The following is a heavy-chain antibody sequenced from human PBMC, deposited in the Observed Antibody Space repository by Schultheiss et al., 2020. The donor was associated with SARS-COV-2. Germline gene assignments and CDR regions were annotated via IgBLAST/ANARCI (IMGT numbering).Heavy chain of an antibody. CDR3: AREDMGPGKAQVDY. J-gene: IGHJ4*02. D-gene: IGHD3-10*01. Sequence: SETLSLTCAVSGGSFSAYYWTWIRQSPGKGLEWIGEINHSGTTNYNPSLESRVAMSVDTSRNQFSLRLSSVTAADSAVYYCAREDMGPGKAQVDYWGQGTLVTVSS. V-gene: IGHV4-34*10. CDR1: GGSFSAYY. CDR2: INHSGTT.